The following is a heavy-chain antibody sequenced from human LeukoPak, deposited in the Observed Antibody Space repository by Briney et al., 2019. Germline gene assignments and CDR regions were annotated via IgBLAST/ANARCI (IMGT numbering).Heavy chain of an antibody. J-gene: IGHJ3*02. D-gene: IGHD3-22*01. CDR1: GYSFTSYW. CDR2: IYPGDSDT. V-gene: IGHV5-51*01. Sequence: GESLKISRKGSGYSFTSYWIGWVRQMPGKGLEWMGIIYPGDSDTRYSPSFQGQVTISADKSISTAYLQWSSLKASDTAMYYCARRSITMIVVVHDAFDIWGQGTMVTVSS. CDR3: ARRSITMIVVVHDAFDI.